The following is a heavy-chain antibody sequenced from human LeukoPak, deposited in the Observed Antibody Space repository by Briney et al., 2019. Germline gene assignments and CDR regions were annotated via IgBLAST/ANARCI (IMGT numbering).Heavy chain of an antibody. D-gene: IGHD6-19*01. V-gene: IGHV4-39*01. J-gene: IGHJ4*02. CDR2: ISYSGST. Sequence: PSGTLSLTCTVSGGSISSSIYYWGWLRQPPGKGLEWIGSISYSGSTYYNPSLKSRVTISVDTSKNQLSLKLSSVTAADTAVYYCARHYRRTSSGWPSSDYWGQATLVTVS. CDR1: GGSISSSIYY. CDR3: ARHYRRTSSGWPSSDY.